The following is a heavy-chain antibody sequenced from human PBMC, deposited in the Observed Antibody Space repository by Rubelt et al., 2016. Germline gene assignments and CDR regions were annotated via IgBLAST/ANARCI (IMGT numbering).Heavy chain of an antibody. D-gene: IGHD5-18*01. CDR1: GGSFSAYY. CDR2: INHSGST. V-gene: IGHV4-34*01. Sequence: QVQLQQWGAGLLKPSETLSLTCAVSGGSFSAYYWSWIRQPPGKGLEWIGEINHSGSTNYNPPLMSRVTISVDTSKNQFPRKLRSVTEADAAVYYCARDLGQDVGYSYGYDYWGQGTLVTVSS. J-gene: IGHJ4*02. CDR3: ARDLGQDVGYSYGYDY.